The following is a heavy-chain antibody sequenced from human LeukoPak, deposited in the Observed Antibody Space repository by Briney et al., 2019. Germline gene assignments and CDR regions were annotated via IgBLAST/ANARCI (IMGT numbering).Heavy chain of an antibody. V-gene: IGHV4-31*03. CDR2: IYYSGTT. CDR1: GDSINSAGYY. Sequence: SETLSLTCTVSGDSINSAGYYWTWIRQHPGKGLEWIGYIYYSGTTYYSPSLKSRLTISMETSKNQFSLKLSSVTAADTAVYFYARTAPSYYYDGSGHYFDSWGQGALVAVSS. J-gene: IGHJ4*02. CDR3: ARTAPSYYYDGSGHYFDS. D-gene: IGHD3-22*01.